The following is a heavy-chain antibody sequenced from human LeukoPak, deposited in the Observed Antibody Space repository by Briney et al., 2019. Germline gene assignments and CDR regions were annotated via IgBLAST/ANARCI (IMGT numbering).Heavy chain of an antibody. CDR3: AKDRLRFLEWLFDY. D-gene: IGHD3-3*01. CDR2: ISGSGGST. CDR1: GFTFSSYA. J-gene: IGHJ4*02. V-gene: IGHV3-23*01. Sequence: PGGSPRLSCAASGFTFSSYAMSWVRQAPGKGLEWVSAISGSGGSTYYADSVKGRFTISRDNSKNTLYLQMNSLRAEDTAVYYCAKDRLRFLEWLFDYWGQGTLVTVSS.